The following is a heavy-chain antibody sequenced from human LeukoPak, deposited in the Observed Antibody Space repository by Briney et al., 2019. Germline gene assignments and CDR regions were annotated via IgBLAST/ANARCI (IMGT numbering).Heavy chain of an antibody. D-gene: IGHD3-9*01. CDR3: ARGERVLRYFDWLNNWFDP. Sequence: GGSLRLSRAASGFTFSSYSMNWVRQAPGKGLEWVSSISSSSSYIYYADSVKGRFTISRDNAKNSLYLQMNSLRAEDTAVYYCARGERVLRYFDWLNNWFDPWGQGTTVTVSS. J-gene: IGHJ5*01. V-gene: IGHV3-21*01. CDR1: GFTFSSYS. CDR2: ISSSSSYI.